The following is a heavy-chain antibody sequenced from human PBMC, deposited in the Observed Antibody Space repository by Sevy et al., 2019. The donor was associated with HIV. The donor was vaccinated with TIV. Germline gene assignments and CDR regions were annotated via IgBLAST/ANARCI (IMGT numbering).Heavy chain of an antibody. V-gene: IGHV1-18*01. J-gene: IGHJ4*02. CDR3: ARDAGGSGHYYCDYFDY. D-gene: IGHD3-22*01. Sequence: ASVKVSCKASGYTFTKYPIAWVRQAPGQGLEWMGWISTYSRATKYAQKLQGRVTMTADTSTGTAYMELRSLRSDDTAVYYCARDAGGSGHYYCDYFDYWGQGTLLTVSS. CDR1: GYTFTKYP. CDR2: ISTYSRAT.